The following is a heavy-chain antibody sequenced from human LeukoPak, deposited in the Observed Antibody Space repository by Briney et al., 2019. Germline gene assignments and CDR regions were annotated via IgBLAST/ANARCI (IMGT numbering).Heavy chain of an antibody. CDR3: ARDLAREDAFDI. Sequence: ASETLSLTCTVSGGSINSGSYYWSWIRQPAGKGLEWIGCIYTSGSTKYNPSLKSRVTISVDTSKNQFSLKLSSVTAADTAVYYCARDLAREDAFDIWGQGTMVTVSS. CDR2: IYTSGST. J-gene: IGHJ3*02. CDR1: GGSINSGSYY. V-gene: IGHV4-61*02.